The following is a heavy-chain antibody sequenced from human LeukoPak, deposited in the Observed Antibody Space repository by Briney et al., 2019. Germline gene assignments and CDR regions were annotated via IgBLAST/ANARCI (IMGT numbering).Heavy chain of an antibody. CDR1: GFTFSNTA. D-gene: IGHD3-10*01. Sequence: GGSLRLSCAASGFTFSNTAMSWVRQAPGKGLEGVSGISGSGRSTYYADSVKGRFTISRDNSKNTLFLQMNTLRVEDMAIYYCAKDEGPSVDGDYFDYWGQGTLVTVSS. V-gene: IGHV3-23*01. J-gene: IGHJ4*02. CDR3: AKDEGPSVDGDYFDY. CDR2: ISGSGRST.